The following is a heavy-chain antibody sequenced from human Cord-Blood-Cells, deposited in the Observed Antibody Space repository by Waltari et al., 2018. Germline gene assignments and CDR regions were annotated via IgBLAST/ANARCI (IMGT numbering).Heavy chain of an antibody. D-gene: IGHD2-21*02. J-gene: IGHJ5*02. V-gene: IGHV4-38-2*02. CDR2: IYHSGST. Sequence: QVHLQASGPGLVKPPEPLSLTCTVSGYPISSGHSWRWIRQPPGKGLEWIGSIYHSGSTYYNPSLKSRVTISVDTSKNQFSLKLSSVTAADTAVYYCARGDRNWFDPWGQGTLVTVSS. CDR3: ARGDRNWFDP. CDR1: GYPISSGHS.